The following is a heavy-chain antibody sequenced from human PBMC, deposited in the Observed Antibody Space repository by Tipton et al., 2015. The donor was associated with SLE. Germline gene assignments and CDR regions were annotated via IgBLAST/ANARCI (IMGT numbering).Heavy chain of an antibody. CDR1: GGSFSGYY. CDR3: AREVAHFDY. Sequence: TLSLTCAVYGGSFSGYYWSWIRQPPGKGLEWIGEINHSGSTNYNPSLKSRVTISVDTSKNQFSLKLSSVTAADTAVYYCAREVAHFDYWGQGTLVTVSS. CDR2: INHSGST. V-gene: IGHV4-34*01. J-gene: IGHJ4*02. D-gene: IGHD2-15*01.